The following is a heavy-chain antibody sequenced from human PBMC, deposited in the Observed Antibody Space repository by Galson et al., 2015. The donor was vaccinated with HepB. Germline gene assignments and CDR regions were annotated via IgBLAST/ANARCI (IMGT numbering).Heavy chain of an antibody. CDR2: ISWDGGST. V-gene: IGHV3-43*01. Sequence: SLRLSCAASGFTFDDYTMHWVRQAPGKGLEWVSLISWDGGSTYYADSVKGRFTISRDNSKNSLYLQMNSLRTEDTALYYCAKDIRVRWVREEYGMDVWGQGTTVTVSS. CDR3: AKDIRVRWVREEYGMDV. J-gene: IGHJ6*02. CDR1: GFTFDDYT. D-gene: IGHD3-10*01.